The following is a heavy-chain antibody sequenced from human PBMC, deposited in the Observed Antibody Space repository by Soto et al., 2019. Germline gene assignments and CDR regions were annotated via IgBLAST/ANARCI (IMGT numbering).Heavy chain of an antibody. J-gene: IGHJ5*02. CDR3: AREGISSAWLNWCDP. CDR2: IYQSGST. D-gene: IGHD6-19*01. CDR1: GGSISGGAYY. Sequence: PSETLSLTCTVSGGSISGGAYYWSWIRHHPGKGLEWIGYIYQSGSTHYNPSLKSRVTLSVDRSKNQFSLKLTSVTAADTAVYYCAREGISSAWLNWCDPWGQGTLVTVSS. V-gene: IGHV4-30-2*01.